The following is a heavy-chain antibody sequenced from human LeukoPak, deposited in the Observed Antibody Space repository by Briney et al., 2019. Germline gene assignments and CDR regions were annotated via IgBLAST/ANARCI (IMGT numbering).Heavy chain of an antibody. J-gene: IGHJ4*02. CDR1: GFTFSSYW. Sequence: GGSLRLSCAASGFTFSSYWMHWVRQAPGKGPVWVSRINSDGSSTSYADSVKGRFTISRDNAKNTLYLQMNSLRAEDTAVYYCARRIAAAGTLDYWGQGTLVTVSS. V-gene: IGHV3-74*01. CDR3: ARRIAAAGTLDY. D-gene: IGHD6-13*01. CDR2: INSDGSST.